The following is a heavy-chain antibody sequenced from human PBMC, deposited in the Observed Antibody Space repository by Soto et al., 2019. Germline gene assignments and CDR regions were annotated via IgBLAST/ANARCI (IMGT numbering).Heavy chain of an antibody. CDR2: ITSRGGGT. CDR1: GFTFSAHV. J-gene: IGHJ4*02. D-gene: IGHD6-13*01. CDR3: AKLTAA. Sequence: GSLRLSCAASGFTFSAHVMSWVRQAPGKGRAWVSSITSRGGGTYYADSVKGRFTVSRDNSKNAVYLQMNSLRDEDTAVYYCAKLTAAWGQGTLVTVSS. V-gene: IGHV3-23*01.